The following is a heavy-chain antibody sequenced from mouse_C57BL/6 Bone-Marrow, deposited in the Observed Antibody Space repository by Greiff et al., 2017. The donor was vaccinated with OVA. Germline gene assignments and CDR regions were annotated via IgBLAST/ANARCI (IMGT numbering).Heavy chain of an antibody. Sequence: VQLPQPGAELVKPGASVKLSCKASGYTFTSYWMHWVKQRPGRGLEWIGRIDPNSGGTKYNEKFKSKATLTVDKPSSTAHMQLSSLTSEYSSVYYCARCLSYYGSCYFDYWGRGTTLSFSS. CDR3: ARCLSYYGSCYFDY. J-gene: IGHJ2*01. D-gene: IGHD1-1*01. CDR2: IDPNSGGT. CDR1: GYTFTSYW. V-gene: IGHV1-72*01.